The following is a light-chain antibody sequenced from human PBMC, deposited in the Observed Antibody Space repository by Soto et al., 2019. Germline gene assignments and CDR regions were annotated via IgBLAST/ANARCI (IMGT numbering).Light chain of an antibody. Sequence: EIVLTQSPDTLSLSPGERATLSCRASQSVSNNWLSWYQQKPGQAPRLLIYTASTRATGISDRFSGSGSGTDFTLTISRLEPEDFAVYYCQQFGSSPPRYTFGQGTKLEIK. V-gene: IGKV3-20*01. CDR1: QSVSNNW. CDR3: QQFGSSPPRYT. CDR2: TAS. J-gene: IGKJ2*01.